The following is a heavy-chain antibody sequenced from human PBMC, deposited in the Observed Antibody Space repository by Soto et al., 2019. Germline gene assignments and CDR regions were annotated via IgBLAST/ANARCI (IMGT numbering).Heavy chain of an antibody. CDR1: GYTFINYW. V-gene: IGHV5-51*01. J-gene: IGHJ6*02. D-gene: IGHD6-6*01. Sequence: GESLKISCTASGYTFINYWIGWLRQMPGGGLEWMGIIYSGDSDTRYSPSFGGQVTLSVDESISTAYLRWSSLKASDSGVYFCARVRGYSSSSLYNYYNYGLDVWGQGTAVTVSS. CDR3: ARVRGYSSSSLYNYYNYGLDV. CDR2: IYSGDSDT.